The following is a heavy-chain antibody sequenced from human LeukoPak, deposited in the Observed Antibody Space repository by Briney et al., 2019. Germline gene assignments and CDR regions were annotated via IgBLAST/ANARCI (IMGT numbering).Heavy chain of an antibody. CDR2: ISDNSVYI. J-gene: IGHJ4*02. CDR1: GFTFSSYG. CDR3: ARYYYDSSGYSRFDY. V-gene: IGHV3-21*04. D-gene: IGHD3-22*01. Sequence: GGSLRLSCAASGFTFSSYGMNWVRQAPGKGLEWVSSISDNSVYIHYADSVKGRFTISRDNANNSLYLQMNSLRAEDTAVYYCARYYYDSSGYSRFDYWGQGTLVTVSS.